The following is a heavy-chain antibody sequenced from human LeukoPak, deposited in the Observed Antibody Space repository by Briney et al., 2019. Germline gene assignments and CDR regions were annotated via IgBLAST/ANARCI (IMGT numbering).Heavy chain of an antibody. CDR2: IYPGDSHT. CDR1: GYSFTNYW. D-gene: IGHD6-6*01. J-gene: IGHJ4*02. Sequence: GESLKISCKGSGYSFTNYWIGWVRQMPGKGLEWMGIIYPGDSHTRYSPSFQGQVTISADKSISTAYLQWSSLKASDTAMYYCARAPKPSTIAARSFDYWGQGALVTVSS. CDR3: ARAPKPSTIAARSFDY. V-gene: IGHV5-51*01.